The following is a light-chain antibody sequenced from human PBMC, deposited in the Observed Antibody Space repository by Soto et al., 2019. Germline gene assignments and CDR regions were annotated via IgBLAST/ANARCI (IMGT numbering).Light chain of an antibody. CDR2: GAS. CDR3: QQYINWPSWT. Sequence: EKVLTQSPATLSLSPGDRATLSCRASQSVNTFLAWYQHKPGQAPRLLIYGASTRATGIPARFSGSGSGTEFTLTISSLQSEDFAVYYCQQYINWPSWTFGQGTKVEVK. V-gene: IGKV3-15*01. J-gene: IGKJ1*01. CDR1: QSVNTF.